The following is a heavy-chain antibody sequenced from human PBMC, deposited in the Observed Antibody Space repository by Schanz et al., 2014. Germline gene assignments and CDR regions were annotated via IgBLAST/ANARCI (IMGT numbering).Heavy chain of an antibody. CDR3: ARGRVVPAAPEFDY. V-gene: IGHV4-4*02. CDR2: IYHSGST. CDR1: GGSISSSNW. D-gene: IGHD2-2*01. J-gene: IGHJ4*02. Sequence: QVQLQESGPGLVKPSGTLSLTCAVSGGSISSSNWWSWVRQPPGKGLEWIGEIYHSGSTTYNPSLKSRVTISVDTSKKQFSLNLSSVTAADTAVYYCARGRVVPAAPEFDYWGQGILVTVSS.